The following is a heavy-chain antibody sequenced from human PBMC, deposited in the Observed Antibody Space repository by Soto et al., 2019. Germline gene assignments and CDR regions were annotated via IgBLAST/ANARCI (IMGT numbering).Heavy chain of an antibody. Sequence: QLQLQESGPGLVKPSETLSLTCTVSVGSISSSSYYWGWIRQPPGKGLEWIGSIYYSGSTYYNPSLKSRVTISVDTSKNQFSLELSSVTAADTAVYYCARHTPAISISDHWGQGTLVTVSS. D-gene: IGHD2-15*01. CDR1: VGSISSSSYY. CDR3: ARHTPAISISDH. J-gene: IGHJ4*02. CDR2: IYYSGST. V-gene: IGHV4-39*01.